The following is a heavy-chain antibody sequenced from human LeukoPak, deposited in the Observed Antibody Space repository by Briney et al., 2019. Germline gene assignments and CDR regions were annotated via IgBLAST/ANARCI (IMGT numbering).Heavy chain of an antibody. Sequence: GGSLRLSCAASGFTFSSYAMSWVRQAPGKGLEWVSAISGSGGSTYYADSVKGRFTISRDNTKNTLYLQMNSLRAEDTAVYYCAKAPGAAEYFQHWARAPWSPSPQ. CDR2: ISGSGGST. D-gene: IGHD1-14*01. CDR3: AKAPGAAEYFQH. J-gene: IGHJ1*01. CDR1: GFTFSSYA. V-gene: IGHV3-23*01.